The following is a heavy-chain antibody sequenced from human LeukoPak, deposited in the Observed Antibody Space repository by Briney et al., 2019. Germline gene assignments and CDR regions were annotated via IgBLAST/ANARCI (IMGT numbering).Heavy chain of an antibody. D-gene: IGHD3-10*01. CDR3: ARADGSGSGFDY. CDR1: GGSISSYY. Sequence: SETLSLTCTVSGGSISSYYWSWIRQPAGKGLDWIGRIYTSGSTNYNPSLKSRVTMSVDTSKNQFSLKLSSVTAADTAVYYCARADGSGSGFDYWGQGNLVTVSS. J-gene: IGHJ4*02. CDR2: IYTSGST. V-gene: IGHV4-4*07.